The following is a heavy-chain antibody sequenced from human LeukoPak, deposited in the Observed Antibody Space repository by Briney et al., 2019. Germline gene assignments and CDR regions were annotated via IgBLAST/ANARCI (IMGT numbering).Heavy chain of an antibody. V-gene: IGHV3-23*01. CDR3: AKSFRSTSLDY. CDR1: GFTFSSYA. Sequence: GGSLRLSCAASGFTFSSYAMSWVRQAPGKGLEWVSAISGSGGSTYYADSVKGRFTISRDNSRNTLYLQMNSLRAGDTAVYYCAKSFRSTSLDYWGQGTLVTASS. D-gene: IGHD2-2*01. CDR2: ISGSGGST. J-gene: IGHJ4*02.